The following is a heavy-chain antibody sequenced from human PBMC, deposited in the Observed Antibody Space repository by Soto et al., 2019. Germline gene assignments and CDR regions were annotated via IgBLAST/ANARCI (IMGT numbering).Heavy chain of an antibody. V-gene: IGHV1-18*01. Sequence: ASVKVSCKASGYTFTSYGISWMRQAPGQGLEWMGWIGPYNGNTHYAQKFQGRVILTTDTATNTAYMELGSLRSDDTAVYYCVRDASSGYRGWWDPWGQGTLVTVSS. CDR3: VRDASSGYRGWWDP. CDR1: GYTFTSYG. J-gene: IGHJ5*02. CDR2: IGPYNGNT. D-gene: IGHD5-12*01.